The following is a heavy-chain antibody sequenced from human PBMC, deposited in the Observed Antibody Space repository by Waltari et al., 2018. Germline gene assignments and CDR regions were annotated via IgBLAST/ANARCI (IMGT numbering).Heavy chain of an antibody. CDR2: IRGSGDVT. D-gene: IGHD3-22*01. V-gene: IGHV3-23*01. J-gene: IGHJ4*02. CDR3: AKDPRGSGHYNGYFES. CDR1: GFTFSNYA. Sequence: EVQLLESGGGLVQPGGSLRLSCAASGFTFSNYAMSWVRQLPGKGLEWVSVIRGSGDVTYYADTVKDRFTISRDNSKNTLFLQMKRLRAEDTAVYYCAKDPRGSGHYNGYFESWGQGTLVTVSS.